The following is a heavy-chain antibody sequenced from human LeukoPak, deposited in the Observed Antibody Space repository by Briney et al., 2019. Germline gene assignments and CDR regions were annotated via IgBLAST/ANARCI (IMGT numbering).Heavy chain of an antibody. D-gene: IGHD5-12*01. J-gene: IGHJ4*02. CDR1: GGSISSYY. CDR2: IYTSGST. V-gene: IGHV4-4*07. Sequence: SETLSLTCTVSGGSISSYYWSWIRQPAGKGLEWIGRIYTSGSTNYNPSLKSRVTISVDTSKNQFSLKLSSVTAADTAVYYCASSRGYSGYDVIDYWGQGTLVTVSS. CDR3: ASSRGYSGYDVIDY.